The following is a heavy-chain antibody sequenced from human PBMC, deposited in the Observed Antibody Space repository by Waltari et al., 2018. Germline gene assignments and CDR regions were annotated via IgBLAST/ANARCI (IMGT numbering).Heavy chain of an antibody. Sequence: EVQVLESGGGLAQPGGSLRLSCAASGFTFSNYAMRWVRQAPGKGRECVSGINSGDDSTADVDSVKGRFTISRDNSKNTLYLQMNSLRVEDTALYYCARGINESFEPWGQGTLVTVSS. D-gene: IGHD1-1*01. V-gene: IGHV3-23*01. CDR3: ARGINESFEP. CDR1: GFTFSNYA. J-gene: IGHJ5*02. CDR2: INSGDDST.